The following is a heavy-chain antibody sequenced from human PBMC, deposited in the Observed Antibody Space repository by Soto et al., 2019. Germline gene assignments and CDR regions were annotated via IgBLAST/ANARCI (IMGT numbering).Heavy chain of an antibody. D-gene: IGHD3-3*01. V-gene: IGHV4-34*01. Sequence: SETLSLTCAVYGGSFSGYYWSWIRQPPGKGLEWIGEINHSGSTNYNPSLKSRVTISVDTSKNQFSLKLSSVTAADTAVYYCARVRFLEWLYYYYGMDVWGQGTTVT. CDR2: INHSGST. CDR3: ARVRFLEWLYYYYGMDV. CDR1: GGSFSGYY. J-gene: IGHJ6*02.